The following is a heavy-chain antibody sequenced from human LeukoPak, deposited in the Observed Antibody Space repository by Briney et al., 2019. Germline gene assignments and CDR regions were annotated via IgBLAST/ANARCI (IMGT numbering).Heavy chain of an antibody. CDR2: IYYSGST. V-gene: IGHV4-59*01. Sequence: APETLSLTCTVSGGSISSYYWSWIRQPPGKGLEWIGYIYYSGSTKYKPSLKSRVTISVDTSKNQFSLKLSSVTAADTAVYYCARGRFLDAFDIWGQGTMVTVSS. CDR3: ARGRFLDAFDI. CDR1: GGSISSYY. D-gene: IGHD3-3*01. J-gene: IGHJ3*02.